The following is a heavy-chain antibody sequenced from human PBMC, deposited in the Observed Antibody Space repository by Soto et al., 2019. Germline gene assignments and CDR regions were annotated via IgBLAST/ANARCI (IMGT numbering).Heavy chain of an antibody. CDR3: STGDHSYFDY. D-gene: IGHD2-21*02. J-gene: IGHJ4*02. CDR1: GFTFSDYY. V-gene: IGHV3-72*01. CDR2: IRNKPASYTT. Sequence: GGSLRLSCAASGFTFSDYYMDWVRQAPGKGLEWVGRIRNKPASYTTEYAASVKGRFTISRDDSKNSLYLQMNSLKTEDTAVYYCSTGDHSYFDYWGQGALVTVSS.